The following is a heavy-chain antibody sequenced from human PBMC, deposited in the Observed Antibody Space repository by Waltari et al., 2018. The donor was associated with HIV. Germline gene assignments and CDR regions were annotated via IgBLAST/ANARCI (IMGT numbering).Heavy chain of an antibody. Sequence: LVESGGDLVQSGTSLRLSCEASRFSFMDHDMFWVRQAPGKGLEWLAVISNDGNDKKYVDSVKGRFNVSRDNVKNTLYLYMSRLRPEDTAVYYCVRETSGRDAFDIWGLGTQVIVSS. J-gene: IGHJ3*02. V-gene: IGHV3-30*15. D-gene: IGHD2-15*01. CDR2: ISNDGNDK. CDR1: RFSFMDHD. CDR3: VRETSGRDAFDI.